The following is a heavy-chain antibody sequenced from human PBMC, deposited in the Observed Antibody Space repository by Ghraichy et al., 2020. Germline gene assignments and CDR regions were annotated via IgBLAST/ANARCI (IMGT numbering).Heavy chain of an antibody. V-gene: IGHV4-39*01. Sequence: GSLRLSCTVSGVSVSSSSHYWGWIRQPPGKGLEWIGSSFYSGNTNSNPSLKSRVTISADTSTNQFSLRLSSVTAADTAVYYCAIQRRDNLEWLPFDSCGQGTLVIVSS. CDR3: AIQRRDNLEWLPFDS. J-gene: IGHJ4*02. CDR1: GVSVSSSSHY. CDR2: SFYSGNT. D-gene: IGHD3-3*01.